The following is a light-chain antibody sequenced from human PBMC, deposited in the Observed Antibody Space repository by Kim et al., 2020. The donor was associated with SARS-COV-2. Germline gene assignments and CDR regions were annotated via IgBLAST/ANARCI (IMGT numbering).Light chain of an antibody. CDR3: QQFDNLPLT. CDR1: QDIDNY. Sequence: DIQMTQSPSSLSASVGDRITITCQVSQDIDNYLNWYQQKPGKAPKLLIYDAAHLQTGVPSRFSGRGSGTDFTFTINSLQPEDTATYYCQQFDNLPLTFGGGTKLEI. CDR2: DAA. J-gene: IGKJ4*01. V-gene: IGKV1-33*01.